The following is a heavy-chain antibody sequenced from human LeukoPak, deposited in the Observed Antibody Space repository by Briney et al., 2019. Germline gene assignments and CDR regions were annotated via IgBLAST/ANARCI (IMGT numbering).Heavy chain of an antibody. Sequence: PGGSLRLSCAASGFTLSSNWMHWVRQAPGKGLVWVSRINSDGSSTSYADSVKGRFTISRNNAKNTLYLQMNSLRAEDTAVYYCAREGGDYDILTGYYSSWGQGTLVTVSS. D-gene: IGHD3-9*01. CDR3: AREGGDYDILTGYYSS. J-gene: IGHJ4*02. V-gene: IGHV3-74*01. CDR2: INSDGSST. CDR1: GFTLSSNW.